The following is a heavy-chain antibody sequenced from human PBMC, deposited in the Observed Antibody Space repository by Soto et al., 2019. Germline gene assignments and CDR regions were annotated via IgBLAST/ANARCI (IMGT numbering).Heavy chain of an antibody. Sequence: QVQLVQSGAEVKKPGASVKVSGKASGYTFTSYGISWVRQAPGQGLEWMGWISAYNGNTKNAQKLQGRVTMTTDTPTSTAYMELRSLTSDDTAVYYCARDSPPVDYWGQGTLVTVSS. V-gene: IGHV1-18*01. CDR3: ARDSPPVDY. CDR2: ISAYNGNT. J-gene: IGHJ4*02. CDR1: GYTFTSYG.